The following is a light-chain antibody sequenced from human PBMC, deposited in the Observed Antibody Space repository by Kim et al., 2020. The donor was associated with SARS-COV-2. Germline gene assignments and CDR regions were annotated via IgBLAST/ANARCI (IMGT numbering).Light chain of an antibody. Sequence: EVVLTQSPGTLSLSPGERATLSCRASQSVSSSYLAWYQQKPGQAPSLLIYVASSRATGIPDRFSGSGSGTDFTLTISRLEPEDFAVYYCKQYRSSPQTFGGGTKGDIK. CDR3: KQYRSSPQT. CDR2: VAS. J-gene: IGKJ4*01. V-gene: IGKV3-20*01. CDR1: QSVSSSY.